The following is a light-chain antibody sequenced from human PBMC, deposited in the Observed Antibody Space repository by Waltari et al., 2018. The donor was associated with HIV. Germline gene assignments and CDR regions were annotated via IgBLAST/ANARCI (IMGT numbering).Light chain of an antibody. CDR2: GAS. CDR1: QTISNK. CDR3: QQYYLWPT. V-gene: IGKV3-15*01. J-gene: IGKJ1*01. Sequence: DIVMTQSPGTLFVSPGERATLSCRASQTISNKLAWYQQKPGQAPRLLIHGASTRSTGIPARFSGSGSGTEFTLTISSLQSEDFAVYYCQQYYLWPTFGQGTKVEIK.